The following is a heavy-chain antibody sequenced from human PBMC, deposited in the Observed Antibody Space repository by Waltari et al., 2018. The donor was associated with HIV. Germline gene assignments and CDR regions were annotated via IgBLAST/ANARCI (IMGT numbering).Heavy chain of an antibody. CDR3: ARDGSSYYGLDY. Sequence: EVQVVESGGGLVQHGGSLRLSCAASGFTFRTNEMNWVRQAPGKGLEWVSYISSSGSTIYYADSVKGRFTISRDNAKNSLYLQMNSLRAEDTAVYFCARDGSSYYGLDYWGRGTLVTVSS. J-gene: IGHJ4*02. CDR2: ISSSGSTI. CDR1: GFTFRTNE. D-gene: IGHD1-26*01. V-gene: IGHV3-48*03.